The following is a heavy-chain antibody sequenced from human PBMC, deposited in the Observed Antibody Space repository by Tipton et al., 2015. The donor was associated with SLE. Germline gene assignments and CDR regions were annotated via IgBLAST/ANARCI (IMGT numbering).Heavy chain of an antibody. Sequence: SLRLSCAASGFRVSTYAMSWVRQAPGKGLEWVSVIYSGGSRWYGDSVRGRFTISRDDFDNTLYLQMNRLRPEDTALYYCAREGEDRYGDFVGYWGQGILGTVSS. CDR2: IYSGGSR. D-gene: IGHD4-17*01. CDR1: GFRVSTYA. CDR3: AREGEDRYGDFVGY. V-gene: IGHV3-23*03. J-gene: IGHJ4*02.